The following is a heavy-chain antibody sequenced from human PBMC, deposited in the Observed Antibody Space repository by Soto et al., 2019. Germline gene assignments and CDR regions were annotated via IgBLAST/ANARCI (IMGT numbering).Heavy chain of an antibody. V-gene: IGHV4-31*03. CDR1: GGSISRGGYY. CDR2: IYYSGST. CDR3: ARSGYSYGPNPLLY. J-gene: IGHJ4*02. Sequence: QVQLQESGPGLVKPSQTLSLTCTVSGGSISRGGYYWSWIRQHPGKGMEWIGYIYYSGSTYYNPSLKSRVTISVDTSKNQFSLKLSSVTAADTAVYYCARSGYSYGPNPLLYWGQGTLGTVS. D-gene: IGHD5-18*01.